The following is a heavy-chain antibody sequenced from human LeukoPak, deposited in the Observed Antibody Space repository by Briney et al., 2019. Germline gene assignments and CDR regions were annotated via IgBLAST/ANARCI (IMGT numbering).Heavy chain of an antibody. V-gene: IGHV3-23*01. Sequence: GGSLRLSCAASGFTFDNYAMSWVRQAPGKGLEWVSTISGRGGSTYYADSVKGRFTISRDNSKNTLYLQMSSLRAEDTAIYYCARTIAVGATFVDYWGQATLDTVSS. CDR2: ISGRGGST. CDR1: GFTFDNYA. J-gene: IGHJ4*02. D-gene: IGHD1-26*01. CDR3: ARTIAVGATFVDY.